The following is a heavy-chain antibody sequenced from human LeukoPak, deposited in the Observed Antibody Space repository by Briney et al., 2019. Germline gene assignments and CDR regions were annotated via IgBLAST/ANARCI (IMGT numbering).Heavy chain of an antibody. CDR2: IYYSGST. D-gene: IGHD3-10*01. J-gene: IGHJ4*02. CDR1: GGSISSGGYY. V-gene: IGHV4-31*03. CDR3: ARVRYGSGDD. Sequence: SETLSLTCTVSGGSISSGGYYWSWIRQHPGKGLEWIGYIYYSGSTYYNPSLKSRVTISVDTSKNQFSLKLSSVTAADTAMYYCARVRYGSGDDWGQGTLVTVSS.